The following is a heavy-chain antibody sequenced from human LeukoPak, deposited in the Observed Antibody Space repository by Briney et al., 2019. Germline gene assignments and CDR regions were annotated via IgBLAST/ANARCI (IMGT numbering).Heavy chain of an antibody. CDR2: IYSGGST. V-gene: IGHV3-66*01. D-gene: IGHD6-13*01. J-gene: IGHJ4*02. Sequence: PGGSLRLSCAASGFTVSSNYMSWVRQAPGKGLEWVSVIYSGGSTYYADSVKGRFTISRDNSKNTLYLQMNSLRAEDTAVYYCARGGSNWYLAQQFDYWGQGTLVTVSS. CDR1: GFTVSSNY. CDR3: ARGGSNWYLAQQFDY.